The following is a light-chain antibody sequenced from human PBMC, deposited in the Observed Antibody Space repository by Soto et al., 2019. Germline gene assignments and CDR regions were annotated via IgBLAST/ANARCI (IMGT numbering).Light chain of an antibody. CDR1: QDIGGR. CDR2: AAS. J-gene: IGKJ5*01. Sequence: DIQMTQSPSSVSASLGDRITITCRASQDIGGRLAWFQQKTGKAPQYLIQAASILQSGVPSRFSGSGSGTDFKLEISRVETDDVGIYYCMKSTQLPPTFGQGTRLEI. V-gene: IGKV1-12*01. CDR3: MKSTQLPPT.